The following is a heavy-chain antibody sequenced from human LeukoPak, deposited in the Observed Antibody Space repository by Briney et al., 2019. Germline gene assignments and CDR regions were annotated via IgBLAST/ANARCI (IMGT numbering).Heavy chain of an antibody. D-gene: IGHD6-13*01. V-gene: IGHV4-39*01. Sequence: SQTLSLTCTVSGGSISSSSYYWGWIRQPPGKGLEWIGSIYYSGSTYYNPSLKSRVTISVDTSKNQFSLKLSSVTAADTAVYYCARLAGIAAADDYYYYGMDVWGQGTTVTVSS. CDR3: ARLAGIAAADDYYYYGMDV. CDR1: GGSISSSSYY. CDR2: IYYSGST. J-gene: IGHJ6*02.